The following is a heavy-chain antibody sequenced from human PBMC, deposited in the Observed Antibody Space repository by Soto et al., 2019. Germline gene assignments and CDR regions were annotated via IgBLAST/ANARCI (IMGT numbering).Heavy chain of an antibody. V-gene: IGHV3-30*18. Sequence: QVQLVESGGGVVQPGRSLRLSCAASGFTFSSYGMHWVRQAPGKGLEWVAVISYDGSNKYYADSVKGRFTISRDNSKNTLYLQMDSLRAEDTAVYYCAKDKVAGLDYYYYGMDVWGQGTTVTVSS. CDR1: GFTFSSYG. CDR2: ISYDGSNK. CDR3: AKDKVAGLDYYYYGMDV. D-gene: IGHD6-19*01. J-gene: IGHJ6*02.